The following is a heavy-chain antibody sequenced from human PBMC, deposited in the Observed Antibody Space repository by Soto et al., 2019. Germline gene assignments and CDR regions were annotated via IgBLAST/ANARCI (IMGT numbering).Heavy chain of an antibody. CDR1: GFTLSNYG. CDR2: IWHDGNNK. CDR3: ERDLVGASDSYGLDV. J-gene: IGHJ6*02. V-gene: IGHV3-33*01. D-gene: IGHD1-26*01. Sequence: GPLRVPAEASGFTLSNYGMHWVRPAPGKGLEWVAIIWHDGNNKYYADSARGRFIISRDNSKNRLYLQMNRLRAEDTAVYYCERDLVGASDSYGLDVWGQGTPVTVSS.